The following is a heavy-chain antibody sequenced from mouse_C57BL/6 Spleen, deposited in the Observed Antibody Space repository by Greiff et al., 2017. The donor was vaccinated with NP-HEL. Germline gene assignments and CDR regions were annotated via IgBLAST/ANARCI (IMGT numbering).Heavy chain of an antibody. V-gene: IGHV1-54*01. CDR2: INPGSGGT. CDR1: GYAFTNYL. Sequence: VQLQQSGAELVRPGTSVKVSCKASGYAFTNYLIEWVKQRPGQGLEWIGVINPGSGGTNYNEKFKGKAKLTADKSSSTAYMELSSLTSEDSAVYFCARYRPYYFDYWGQGTTLTVSS. J-gene: IGHJ2*01. CDR3: ARYRPYYFDY.